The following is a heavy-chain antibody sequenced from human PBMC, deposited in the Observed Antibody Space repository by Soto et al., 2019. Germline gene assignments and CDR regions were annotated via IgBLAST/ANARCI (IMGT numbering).Heavy chain of an antibody. J-gene: IGHJ5*02. D-gene: IGHD6-13*01. CDR3: ARGGGPIAAAGIPNRKQGNWFDP. CDR1: GGSISSGGYY. V-gene: IGHV4-31*03. Sequence: QVQLQETGPGLVKPSQTLSLTCTVSGGSISSGGYYWSWIRQHPGKGLEWIGYIYYSGSTYYNPSLKSRVTISVDTSKTQSSLKLSSVTAGDTAVYSCARGGGPIAAAGIPNRKQGNWFDPWGQGTLVTVSS. CDR2: IYYSGST.